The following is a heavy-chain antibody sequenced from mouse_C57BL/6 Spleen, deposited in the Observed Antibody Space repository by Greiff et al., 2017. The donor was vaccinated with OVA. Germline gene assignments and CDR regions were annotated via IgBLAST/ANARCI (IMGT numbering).Heavy chain of an antibody. Sequence: EVHLVESGGGLVKPGGSLKLSCAASGFTFSDYGMHWVRQAPEKGLEWVAYISSGSSTIYYADTVKGRFTISRDNAKNTLFLQMTSLRSEDTAMYYCARTIYYGSSSAWFAYWGQGTLVTVSA. D-gene: IGHD1-1*01. CDR2: ISSGSSTI. J-gene: IGHJ3*01. CDR3: ARTIYYGSSSAWFAY. V-gene: IGHV5-17*01. CDR1: GFTFSDYG.